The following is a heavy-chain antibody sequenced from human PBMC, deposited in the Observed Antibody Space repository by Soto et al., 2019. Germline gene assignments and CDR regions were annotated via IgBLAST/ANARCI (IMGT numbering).Heavy chain of an antibody. D-gene: IGHD3-22*01. Sequence: SVKVSCKASGGTFSSYAISWVRQAPGQGLEWMGGIIPIFGTANYAQKFQGRVTITADKSTSTAYMELSSLRSKDTAVYYCASFYSSPIVVVSEGAFDIWGQGTMVTVSS. CDR1: GGTFSSYA. V-gene: IGHV1-69*06. CDR2: IIPIFGTA. CDR3: ASFYSSPIVVVSEGAFDI. J-gene: IGHJ3*02.